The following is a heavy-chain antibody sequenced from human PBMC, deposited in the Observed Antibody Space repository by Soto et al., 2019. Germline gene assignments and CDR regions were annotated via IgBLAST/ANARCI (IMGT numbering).Heavy chain of an antibody. Sequence: GGSLSLSCAASGFTFSSYAMSWVRQAPGKGLEWVSAISGSGGSTYYADSVKGRFTISRDNSKNTLYLQMNSLRAEDTAVYYCAKDRSYCDFWSGWAVDVWGKGTTVTVSS. D-gene: IGHD3-3*01. CDR1: GFTFSSYA. J-gene: IGHJ6*04. V-gene: IGHV3-23*01. CDR3: AKDRSYCDFWSGWAVDV. CDR2: ISGSGGST.